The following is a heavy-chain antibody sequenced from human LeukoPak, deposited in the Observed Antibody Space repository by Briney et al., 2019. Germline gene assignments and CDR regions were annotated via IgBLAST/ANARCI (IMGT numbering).Heavy chain of an antibody. CDR3: AKCGGSTFDN. CDR1: GFTFRNYT. D-gene: IGHD3-10*01. Sequence: GGSLRLSCAASGFTFRNYTMSRVRQAPGKGVEWVSSISDTGGATYYAESVKGRFTISRDNARNTFYLQLTSPRDEDTALYYCAKCGGSTFDNWGQGILVSVSS. V-gene: IGHV3-23*01. CDR2: ISDTGGAT. J-gene: IGHJ4*02.